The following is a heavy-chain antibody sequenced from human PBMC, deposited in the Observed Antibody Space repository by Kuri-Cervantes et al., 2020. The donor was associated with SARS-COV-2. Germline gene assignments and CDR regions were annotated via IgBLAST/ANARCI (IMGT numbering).Heavy chain of an antibody. CDR3: AGEGAFDNYYYYYMDV. CDR2: ISYDGSNK. CDR1: GFTFSSYA. J-gene: IGHJ6*03. V-gene: IGHV3-30*04. D-gene: IGHD1-26*01. Sequence: GGSLRLSCAASGFTFSSYAMHWVRQAPGKGLEWVAVISYDGSNKYYADSVKGRFTISRDNSKNTLYLQMNSLSAEDTAVYYCAGEGAFDNYYYYYMDVWGKGTTVTVSS.